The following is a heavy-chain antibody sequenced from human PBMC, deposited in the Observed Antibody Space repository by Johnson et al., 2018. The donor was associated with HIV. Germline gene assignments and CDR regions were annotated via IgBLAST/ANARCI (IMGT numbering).Heavy chain of an antibody. J-gene: IGHJ3*02. CDR1: GFTVSDNY. D-gene: IGHD1-26*01. CDR3: ASGRSYYLGGAFDI. V-gene: IGHV3-66*01. Sequence: VQLVESGGGVVQPGGSLRLSCAASGFTVSDNYMTWVRQAPGKGLEWVSVIYSGGSTYYADSVKGRFTISRDNSKNTLYLQMNSLRAEDTAGYYCASGRSYYLGGAFDIWGQETMVTGSS. CDR2: IYSGGST.